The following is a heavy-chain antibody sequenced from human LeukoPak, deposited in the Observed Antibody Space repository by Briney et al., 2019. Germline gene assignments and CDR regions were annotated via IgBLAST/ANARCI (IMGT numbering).Heavy chain of an antibody. CDR3: ARWRTNYYDSSGYYYFAFDM. CDR2: INPTGGST. Sequence: ASVKVSCKASGYTFTSYYMHWVRQAPGQGLEWMGLINPTGGSTGYAQKFQGRVTMTTDTSTSTAYMELRSLRSDDTAVYYCARWRTNYYDSSGYYYFAFDMWGQGTMVTVSS. J-gene: IGHJ3*02. V-gene: IGHV1-46*01. CDR1: GYTFTSYY. D-gene: IGHD3-22*01.